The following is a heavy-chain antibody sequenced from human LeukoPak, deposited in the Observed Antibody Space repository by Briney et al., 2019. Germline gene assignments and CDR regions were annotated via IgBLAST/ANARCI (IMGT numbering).Heavy chain of an antibody. CDR3: AKARFRYFDWEFDY. J-gene: IGHJ4*02. D-gene: IGHD3-9*01. CDR1: RFTVSSNY. CDR2: LTSGSTT. V-gene: IGHV3-53*01. Sequence: GGSLRLSCAASRFTVSSNYMSWVRQAPGKGLEWVSGLTSGSTTYYADSVKGRFTISRDNSGNTLYLQMHSLRAEDTAVYYCAKARFRYFDWEFDYWGQGTLVTVSS.